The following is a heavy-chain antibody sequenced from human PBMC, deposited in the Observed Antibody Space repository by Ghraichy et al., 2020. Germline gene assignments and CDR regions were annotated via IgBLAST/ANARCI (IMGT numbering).Heavy chain of an antibody. CDR1: GGSFSGYY. Sequence: SETLSLTCAVYGGSFSGYYWSWIRQPPGKGLEWIGEINHSGSTNYNPSLKSRVTISVDTSKNQFSLKLSSVTAADTAVYYCARLKHSSGWADYWGQGTLVTVSS. CDR3: ARLKHSSGWADY. D-gene: IGHD6-19*01. V-gene: IGHV4-34*01. CDR2: INHSGST. J-gene: IGHJ4*02.